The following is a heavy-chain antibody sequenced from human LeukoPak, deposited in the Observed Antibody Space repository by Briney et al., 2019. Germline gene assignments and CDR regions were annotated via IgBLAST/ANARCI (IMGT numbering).Heavy chain of an antibody. D-gene: IGHD3-3*01. J-gene: IGHJ4*02. CDR3: AKDLGFSFDY. CDR2: ISYDGSNK. CDR1: GFTFGSYG. V-gene: IGHV3-30*18. Sequence: GGSLRLSCAASGFTFGSYGMHWVRQAPGKGLEWVAVISYDGSNKYYADSVKGRFTISRDNSKNTLYLQMNSLRAEDTAVYYCAKDLGFSFDYWGQGTLVTVSS.